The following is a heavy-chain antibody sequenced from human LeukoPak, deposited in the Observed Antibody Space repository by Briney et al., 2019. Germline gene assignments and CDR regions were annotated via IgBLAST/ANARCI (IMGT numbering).Heavy chain of an antibody. CDR2: TWYDGSNK. Sequence: PGRSLRLSCAASGFTFSSYGMHWVRQAAGKVLEWVAVTWYDGSNKYYADSVKGRFTISRDNSKNTLYLQMNSLRAEDTAVYYCARDKGDGGLDYWGQGTPVTVSS. CDR3: ARDKGDGGLDY. V-gene: IGHV3-33*01. D-gene: IGHD4-23*01. CDR1: GFTFSSYG. J-gene: IGHJ4*02.